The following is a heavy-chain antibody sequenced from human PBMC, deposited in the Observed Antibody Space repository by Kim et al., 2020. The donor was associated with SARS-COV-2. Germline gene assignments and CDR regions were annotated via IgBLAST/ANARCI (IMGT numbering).Heavy chain of an antibody. D-gene: IGHD1-26*01. J-gene: IGHJ4*02. CDR2: T. Sequence: TEYAATVKGRFTISRDESKSIAYLQMSSLRAEDTAVYYCTRGRGATTLYWGQRTLVTVSS. V-gene: IGHV3-49*02. CDR3: TRGRGATTLY.